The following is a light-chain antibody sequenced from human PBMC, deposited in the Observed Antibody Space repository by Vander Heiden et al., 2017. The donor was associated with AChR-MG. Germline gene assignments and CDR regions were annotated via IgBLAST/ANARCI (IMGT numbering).Light chain of an antibody. V-gene: IGLV4-69*01. CDR1: SGHSSYA. CDR3: QTWGTGPRGV. Sequence: QLVLTQSPSASASLGASVKLTCTLSSGHSSYAIAWHQQQPEKGPRYLMKLNSDGNRSKGDGIPDRFSGSSSGAERYLTISSLQSEDEADYYCQTWGTGPRGVFGGGTKLTVL. CDR2: LNSDGNR. J-gene: IGLJ3*02.